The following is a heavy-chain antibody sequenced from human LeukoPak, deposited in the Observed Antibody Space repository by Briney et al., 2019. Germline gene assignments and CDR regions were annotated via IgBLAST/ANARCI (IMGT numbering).Heavy chain of an antibody. V-gene: IGHV4-30-2*01. D-gene: IGHD6-6*01. J-gene: IGHJ4*02. CDR1: GGSISSGGYS. CDR2: IYHSGST. Sequence: SQTLSLTCAVSGGSISSGGYSWSWIRQPPGKGLEWIGYIYHSGSTYYNPSLKSRVTISVDRSKNQFPLKLSSVTAADTAVYYCARDPSSSSEDYWGQGTLVTVSS. CDR3: ARDPSSSSEDY.